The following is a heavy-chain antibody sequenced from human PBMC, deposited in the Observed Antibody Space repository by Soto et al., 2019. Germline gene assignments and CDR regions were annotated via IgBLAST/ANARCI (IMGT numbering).Heavy chain of an antibody. CDR3: ARDRTGTTTTPDAFDI. Sequence: SETLSLTCAVSGGSISSGGYSWSWIRQPPGKGLEWIGYIYHSGSTYYNPSLKSRVTISVDTSKNQFSLKLSSVTAADTAVYYCARDRTGTTTTPDAFDIWGQGTMVTVSS. CDR2: IYHSGST. J-gene: IGHJ3*02. CDR1: GGSISSGGYS. D-gene: IGHD1-1*01. V-gene: IGHV4-30-2*01.